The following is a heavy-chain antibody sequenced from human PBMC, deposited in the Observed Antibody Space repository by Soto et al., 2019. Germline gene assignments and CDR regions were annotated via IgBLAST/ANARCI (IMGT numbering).Heavy chain of an antibody. V-gene: IGHV2-5*01. CDR2: IYWNDDK. Sequence: QITLKESGPTLVKPTQTLTLTCTFSGFSLSTSGVGVGWIRQPPGKALEWLALIYWNDDKRYSPSLKSRLTITKDTSKNQVVLTMTNMDPVDTATYYCALDSSARTSVWFDPWGQGTLVTVSS. CDR3: ALDSSARTSVWFDP. D-gene: IGHD2-2*03. J-gene: IGHJ5*02. CDR1: GFSLSTSGVG.